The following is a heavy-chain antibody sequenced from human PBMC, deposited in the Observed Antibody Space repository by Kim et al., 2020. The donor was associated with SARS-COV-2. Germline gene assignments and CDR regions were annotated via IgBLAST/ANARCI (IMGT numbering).Heavy chain of an antibody. CDR2: IGTAGDT. Sequence: GGSLRLSCAASGFTFSSYDMHWVRQATGKGLEWVSAIGTAGDTYYPGSVKGRFTISRENAKNSLYLQMNSLRAGDTAVYYCARINNYYGMDVWGQGTTVTVSS. CDR3: ARINNYYGMDV. CDR1: GFTFSSYD. J-gene: IGHJ6*02. V-gene: IGHV3-13*01.